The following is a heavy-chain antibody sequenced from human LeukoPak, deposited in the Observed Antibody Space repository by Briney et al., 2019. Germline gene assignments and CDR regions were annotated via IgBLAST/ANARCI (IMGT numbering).Heavy chain of an antibody. J-gene: IGHJ3*02. D-gene: IGHD3-22*01. Sequence: GGSLRLSCAASGFTFSSYSMNWVRQAPGKGLEWVSYISSSSSTIYYADSVKGRFTISRDNAKNSLYLQMNSLRAEDTAVYYCAKAYYYDSSGYLPAAFDIWGQGTMVTVSS. CDR1: GFTFSSYS. CDR2: ISSSSSTI. CDR3: AKAYYYDSSGYLPAAFDI. V-gene: IGHV3-48*01.